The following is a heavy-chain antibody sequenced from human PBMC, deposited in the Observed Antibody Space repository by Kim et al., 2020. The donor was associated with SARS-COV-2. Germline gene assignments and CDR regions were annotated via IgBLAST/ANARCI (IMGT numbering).Heavy chain of an antibody. CDR3: ARQFSDCSGGSCYSYYFDY. J-gene: IGHJ4*02. CDR1: GYSFTNYW. V-gene: IGHV5-51*01. CDR2: IYPDDSDT. Sequence: GESLKISCKGSGYSFTNYWLGWVRQMPGKGLEWMGVIYPDDSDTSYSPSFQGQVTISADKSISTAYLQWSSLKASDTAMYYCARQFSDCSGGSCYSYYFDYWGQGTLVTVAS. D-gene: IGHD2-15*01.